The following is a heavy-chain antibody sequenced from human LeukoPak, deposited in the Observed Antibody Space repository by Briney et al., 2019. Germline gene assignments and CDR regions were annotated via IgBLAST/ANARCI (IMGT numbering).Heavy chain of an antibody. Sequence: GGSLRLSCAASGFTVSSNYMSWVRQAPGKGLEWVSVIYSGGSTYYADSVKGRFTISRDNSKNTLYLQMNSLRAEDTAVYYCARDYYYGSGSYLSYYYGMDVWGKGTTVTVSS. CDR3: ARDYYYGSGSYLSYYYGMDV. V-gene: IGHV3-53*01. CDR1: GFTVSSNY. CDR2: IYSGGST. D-gene: IGHD3-10*01. J-gene: IGHJ6*04.